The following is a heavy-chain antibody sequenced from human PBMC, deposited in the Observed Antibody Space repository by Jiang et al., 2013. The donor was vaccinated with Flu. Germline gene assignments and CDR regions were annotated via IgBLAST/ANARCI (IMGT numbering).Heavy chain of an antibody. Sequence: LLKPSETLSLTCTVSGGSISSYYWSWIRQPPGKGLEWIGYIYYSGSTNYNPSLKSRVTISVDTCKNQFSLKLSSVTAADTAVYYCARGTTVVINVKLGSFGRGANWFDPWGQGTLVTVSS. J-gene: IGHJ5*02. D-gene: IGHD4-23*01. CDR2: IYYSGST. CDR1: GGSISSYY. V-gene: IGHV4-59*12. CDR3: ARGTTVVINVKLGSFGRGANWFDP.